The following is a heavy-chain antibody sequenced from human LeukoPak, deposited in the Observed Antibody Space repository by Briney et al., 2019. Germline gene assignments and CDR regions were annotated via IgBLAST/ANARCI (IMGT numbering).Heavy chain of an antibody. D-gene: IGHD3-10*01. CDR2: IDPRDSYT. J-gene: IGHJ6*04. CDR3: ARHAEYYGSGSYYLYYGMDV. CDR1: GYSFTSYW. Sequence: GESLRISCKGSGYSFTSYWISWVRQMPGKGLEWMGRIDPRDSYTNYSPSFQGHVTISADKSISTAYLQWSSLKASDTAMYYCARHAEYYGSGSYYLYYGMDVWGKGTTVTVSS. V-gene: IGHV5-10-1*01.